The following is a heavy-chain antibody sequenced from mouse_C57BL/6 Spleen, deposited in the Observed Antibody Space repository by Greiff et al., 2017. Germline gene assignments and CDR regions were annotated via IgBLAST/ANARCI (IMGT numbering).Heavy chain of an antibody. CDR1: GYTFTSYW. CDR3: ARGAYDYDEGAWFAY. D-gene: IGHD2-4*01. V-gene: IGHV1-64*01. Sequence: QVQLQQPGAELVKPGASVKLSCKASGYTFTSYWMHWVKQRPGQGLEWIGMIHPNSGSTNYNEKFKSKATLTVDKSSSTAYMQLSSLTSEDSAVYDCARGAYDYDEGAWFAYWGQGTLVTVSA. CDR2: IHPNSGST. J-gene: IGHJ3*01.